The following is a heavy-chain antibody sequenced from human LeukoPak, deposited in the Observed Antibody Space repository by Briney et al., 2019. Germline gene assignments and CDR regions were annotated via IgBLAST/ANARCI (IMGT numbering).Heavy chain of an antibody. CDR3: ARSYSSSWYYFDY. D-gene: IGHD6-13*01. J-gene: IGHJ4*02. V-gene: IGHV3-53*01. Sequence: GGSLRLSCAASGFIVSSNYMSWVRQAPGKGLEWVSVIYSGGSTYYADSVKGRYTISRDNSKNTLYLQMNSLRAEDTAVYYCARSYSSSWYYFDYWGQGTLVTVSS. CDR2: IYSGGST. CDR1: GFIVSSNY.